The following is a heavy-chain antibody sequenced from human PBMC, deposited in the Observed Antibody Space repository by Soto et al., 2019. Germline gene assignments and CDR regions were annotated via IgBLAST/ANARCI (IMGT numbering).Heavy chain of an antibody. D-gene: IGHD3-16*01. V-gene: IGHV4-59*01. CDR2: IYYSGST. Sequence: SETLSLTCTASGGSISSYYWSWIRQPPGKGLEWIGYIYYSGSTNYNPSLKSRVTISVDTSKNQFSLKLSSVTAADTAVYYCVGREIRGRRYDYIWGSNYYFDYWGQGTLVTVSS. CDR1: GGSISSYY. CDR3: VGREIRGRRYDYIWGSNYYFDY. J-gene: IGHJ4*02.